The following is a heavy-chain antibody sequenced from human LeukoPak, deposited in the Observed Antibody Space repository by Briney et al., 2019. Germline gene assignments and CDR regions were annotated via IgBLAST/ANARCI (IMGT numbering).Heavy chain of an antibody. CDR2: MNPNSGNT. J-gene: IGHJ4*02. CDR3: AVGFGSGYFYYFDY. D-gene: IGHD3-3*01. Sequence: ASVKVSCKASGYTFTSYDINWVRQATGQGLEWMGWMNPNSGNTGYAQKFQGRVTITRNTSISTAYMELSSLRSEDTAVYYCAVGFGSGYFYYFDYWGQGTLVTVSS. CDR1: GYTFTSYD. V-gene: IGHV1-8*03.